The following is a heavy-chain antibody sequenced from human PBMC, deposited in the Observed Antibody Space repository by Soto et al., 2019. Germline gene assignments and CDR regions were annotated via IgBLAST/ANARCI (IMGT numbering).Heavy chain of an antibody. J-gene: IGHJ4*02. CDR3: AKEGNGGSSLDH. CDR2: ISWDGDFL. Sequence: EVLLVESGGGVVQPGGSLRLSCEASGFKFDDYMMHWVRQAPGKGLEWISRISWDGDFLDYADSIKGRFTVSRDNSKNCLYLHMNSLKTEDTAFYYCAKEGNGGSSLDHWGQGTLVTVSS. D-gene: IGHD1-26*01. CDR1: GFKFDDYM. V-gene: IGHV3-43*01.